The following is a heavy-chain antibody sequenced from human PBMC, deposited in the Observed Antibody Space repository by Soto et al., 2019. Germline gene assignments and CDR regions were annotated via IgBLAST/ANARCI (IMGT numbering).Heavy chain of an antibody. CDR3: ARGQRFSDWFDP. CDR2: IYSSGST. V-gene: IGHV4-4*07. J-gene: IGHJ5*02. Sequence: PSETLSLTCSVSGGAIRTYYCTWIRQPAGKGLEWIGRIYSSGSTKYNPSLQSRVTMSLDTSNNQFSLRLTSVTAADTAVYYCARGQRFSDWFDPWGQGTLVTVSS. D-gene: IGHD3-3*01. CDR1: GGAIRTYY.